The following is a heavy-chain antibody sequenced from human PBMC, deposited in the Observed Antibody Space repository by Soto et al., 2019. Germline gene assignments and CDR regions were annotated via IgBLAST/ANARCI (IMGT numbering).Heavy chain of an antibody. CDR2: INATSGGT. V-gene: IGHV1-2*02. CDR3: ARGYCSSSGCSHYFDD. D-gene: IGHD2-2*01. CDR1: GYTFPGNY. J-gene: IGHJ4*01. Sequence: ASVKVSCKASGYTFPGNYMHWVRQAPRHELEWVALINATSGGTNYAQKFQGRVTMTWDTSISTAYMELNRLGSDDTAIYYCARGYCSSSGCSHYFDDWGQGTLVTVSS.